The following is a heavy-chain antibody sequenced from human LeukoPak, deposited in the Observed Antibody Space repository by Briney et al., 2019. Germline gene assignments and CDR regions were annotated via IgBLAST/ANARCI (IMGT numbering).Heavy chain of an antibody. V-gene: IGHV3-23*01. CDR3: AKGRSGLYSADAFDI. D-gene: IGHD1-26*01. Sequence: ETLSLTCGVFDGSFSGCSWSWVRQAPGKGLEWVSGLSGSGGSTYYADSVKGRFTISRDNSKNTLYLQMNSLRAEDTAVYYCAKGRSGLYSADAFDIWGQGTMVTVSS. CDR1: DGSFSGCS. J-gene: IGHJ3*02. CDR2: LSGSGGST.